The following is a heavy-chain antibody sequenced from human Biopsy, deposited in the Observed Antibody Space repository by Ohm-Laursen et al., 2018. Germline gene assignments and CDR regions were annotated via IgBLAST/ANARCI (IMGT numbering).Heavy chain of an antibody. D-gene: IGHD2-15*01. V-gene: IGHV4-59*08. CDR3: ARRGSGGRSFDH. CDR2: ISDSGST. Sequence: GTLSLTWAVSGGSISSFYWTWIRQPPGKGPEWIGDISDSGSTNYKPSLKSRVIISVDTSKNHFSLNRSSVTAADTAVYYCARRGSGGRSFDHWGQGTLVTVSS. J-gene: IGHJ4*02. CDR1: GGSISSFY.